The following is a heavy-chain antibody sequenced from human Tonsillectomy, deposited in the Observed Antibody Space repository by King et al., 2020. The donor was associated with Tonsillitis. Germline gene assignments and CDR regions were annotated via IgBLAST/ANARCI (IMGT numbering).Heavy chain of an antibody. D-gene: IGHD1-26*01. CDR1: GGSISSGSYF. V-gene: IGHV4-61*02. CDR2: IYASGST. CDR3: ARNSGTYPRGPFDP. J-gene: IGHJ5*02. Sequence: QLQESGPGLVKPSQTLSLTCTVSGGSISSGSYFWTWIRQPAGKGLEWIGRIYASGSTNYNPSLKSRVIISVDTSKNQFSLKLSSVTAADTALYYCARNSGTYPRGPFDPWGQGTLVTVSS.